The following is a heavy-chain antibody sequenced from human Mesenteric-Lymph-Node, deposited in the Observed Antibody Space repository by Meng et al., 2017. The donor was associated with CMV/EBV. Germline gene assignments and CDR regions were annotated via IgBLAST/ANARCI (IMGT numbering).Heavy chain of an antibody. CDR2: IYYSGST. Sequence: SETLSLTCTVSGGSLSSSHYFWGWIRQPPGKGLEWIGNIYYSGSTNYNPSLKSRVTISVDTSKNQFSLKLSSVTAADTAVYYCARDYYGSGKIDYWGQGTLVTVSS. CDR3: ARDYYGSGKIDY. V-gene: IGHV4-39*07. CDR1: GGSLSSSHYF. D-gene: IGHD3-10*01. J-gene: IGHJ4*02.